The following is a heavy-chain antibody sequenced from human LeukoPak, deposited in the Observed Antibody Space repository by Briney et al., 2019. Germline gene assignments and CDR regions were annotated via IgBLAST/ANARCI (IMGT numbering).Heavy chain of an antibody. D-gene: IGHD5-18*01. Sequence: GRSPRLSCAASGFTFSSYSMNWVRQAPGKGLEWVSSISSSSSYIYYADSVKGRFTISRDNAKNSLYLQMNSLRAEDTAVYYCARAELITYSYGRNPFDYWGQGTLVTVSS. V-gene: IGHV3-21*01. CDR1: GFTFSSYS. CDR3: ARAELITYSYGRNPFDY. CDR2: ISSSSSYI. J-gene: IGHJ4*02.